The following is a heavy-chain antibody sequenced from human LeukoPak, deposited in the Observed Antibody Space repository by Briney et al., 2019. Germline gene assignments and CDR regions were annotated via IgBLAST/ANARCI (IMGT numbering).Heavy chain of an antibody. V-gene: IGHV3-23*01. D-gene: IGHD3-9*01. Sequence: GASLRLSCAASGFTYSSYAMSWVRQDPGKGLEWVSAISGSGGSTYYADSVKGRFTISRDNSKNTLYLQMNSLRAEDTAVYYCAKGPKYYDILTGPEYFQHWGQGTLVTVSS. CDR2: ISGSGGST. J-gene: IGHJ1*01. CDR3: AKGPKYYDILTGPEYFQH. CDR1: GFTYSSYA.